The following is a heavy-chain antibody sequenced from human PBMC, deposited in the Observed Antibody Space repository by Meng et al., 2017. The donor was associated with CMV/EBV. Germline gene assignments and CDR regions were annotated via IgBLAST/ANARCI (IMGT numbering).Heavy chain of an antibody. V-gene: IGHV4-39*01. J-gene: IGHJ6*02. CDR3: ARQGSIAARPSSHYGMDV. D-gene: IGHD6-6*01. CDR2: IYYSGST. Sequence: SETLSLTCTVSGGSISSSSYYWGWIRQPPGKGLEWIGSIYYSGSTYYNPSLKSRVTISVDTSKNQFSLKLSSVTAADTAVYYRARQGSIAARPSSHYGMDVWGQGTTVTVSS. CDR1: GGSISSSSYY.